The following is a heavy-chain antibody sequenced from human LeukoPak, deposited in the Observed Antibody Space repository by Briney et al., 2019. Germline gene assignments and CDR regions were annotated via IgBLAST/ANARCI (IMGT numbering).Heavy chain of an antibody. Sequence: SETLSLTCTVSGGSISSYYWSWIRQPPGKGLEWIGYIYYSGSTNYNPSLKSRVTISVDTSKNQFSLKLSSVTAADTAVYYCARATYDSSGYYYVFDYWGQGTLVTVSS. CDR3: ARATYDSSGYYYVFDY. CDR1: GGSISSYY. D-gene: IGHD3-22*01. J-gene: IGHJ4*02. CDR2: IYYSGST. V-gene: IGHV4-59*01.